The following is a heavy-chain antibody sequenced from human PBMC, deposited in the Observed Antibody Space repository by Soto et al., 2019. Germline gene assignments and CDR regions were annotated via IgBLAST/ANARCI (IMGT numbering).Heavy chain of an antibody. D-gene: IGHD5-18*01. V-gene: IGHV3-64D*08. Sequence: TGGSLRLSCSASGFTFSSYAMHWVRQAPGKGLEYVSAISSNGGSTYYADSVKGRFTISRDNSKNTLYLQMSSLRAEDTAVYYCVKVRTWIQLWYYFDYWGQGTLVTVSS. J-gene: IGHJ4*02. CDR1: GFTFSSYA. CDR2: ISSNGGST. CDR3: VKVRTWIQLWYYFDY.